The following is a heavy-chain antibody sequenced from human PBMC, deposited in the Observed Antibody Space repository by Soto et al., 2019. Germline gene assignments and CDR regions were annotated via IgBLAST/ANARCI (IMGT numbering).Heavy chain of an antibody. V-gene: IGHV1-18*01. Sequence: QVQLVQSGAEVKRPGASVKVSCKASGYTFRNYGITWVRQAPGQGLEWMAWISPYNGNTNYAQDLQGRVTMTTDTSTSTAYMELRSLTSEDTAMSYCARDLVSGSDFWRAYNGGYFDSWGQGTLVTVSS. CDR2: ISPYNGNT. J-gene: IGHJ4*02. D-gene: IGHD3-3*01. CDR1: GYTFRNYG. CDR3: ARDLVSGSDFWRAYNGGYFDS.